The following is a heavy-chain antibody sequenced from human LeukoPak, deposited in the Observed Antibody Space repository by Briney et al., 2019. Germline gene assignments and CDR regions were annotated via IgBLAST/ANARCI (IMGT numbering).Heavy chain of an antibody. J-gene: IGHJ4*03. V-gene: IGHV4-59*01. CDR1: AGSIKSFY. Sequence: SETLSLTCTVSAGSIKSFYWSWIRQSPGKGLEWIGHVHYSGSTTYNPSLKSRVTISVDTSKNQFSLNLSSVTAADTAVYFCASTTSGNYRFDYWGQGTTVTVSS. D-gene: IGHD1-26*01. CDR2: VHYSGST. CDR3: ASTTSGNYRFDY.